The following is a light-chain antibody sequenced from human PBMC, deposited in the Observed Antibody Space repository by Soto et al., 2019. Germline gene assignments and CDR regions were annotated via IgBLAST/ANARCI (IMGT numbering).Light chain of an antibody. Sequence: DIQMTQSPSTLSASVGDRVTITCRASQSISCWLAWYQQKPGKAPKLLLYKASTLETGVPSRFSGSGSGTEFTLTISSLQPDDFATYYCQEYNVDWTFGQGTKVEIK. J-gene: IGKJ1*01. CDR3: QEYNVDWT. CDR2: KAS. V-gene: IGKV1-5*03. CDR1: QSISCW.